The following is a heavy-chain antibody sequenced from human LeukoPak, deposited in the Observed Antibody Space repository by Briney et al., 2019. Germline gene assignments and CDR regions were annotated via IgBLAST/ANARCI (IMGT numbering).Heavy chain of an antibody. CDR1: GYTVTGYY. D-gene: IGHD3-16*02. Sequence: GSVKVSCEASGYTVTGYYMHWVRQAPGQGLEWMGWINPNSGGTNYAQKFQGRVTMTRDTSISTAYMELSRLRSDDTAVYYCTLVGDYVWGSYRSGDYWGQGTLVTVSS. J-gene: IGHJ4*02. V-gene: IGHV1-2*02. CDR2: INPNSGGT. CDR3: TLVGDYVWGSYRSGDY.